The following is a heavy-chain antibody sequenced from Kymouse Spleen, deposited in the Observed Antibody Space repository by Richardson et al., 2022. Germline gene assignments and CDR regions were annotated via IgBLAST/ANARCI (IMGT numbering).Heavy chain of an antibody. Sequence: QVQLQESGPGLVKPSQTLSLTCTVSGGSISSGGYYWSWIRQHPGKGLEWIGYIYYSGSTYYNPSLKSRVTISVDTSKNQFSLKLSSVTAADTAVYYCARDQDIVATMSYYYYGMDVWGQGTTVTVSS. V-gene: IGHV4-31*03. D-gene: IGHD5-12*01. CDR1: GGSISSGGYY. CDR3: ARDQDIVATMSYYYYGMDV. CDR2: IYYSGST. J-gene: IGHJ6*02.